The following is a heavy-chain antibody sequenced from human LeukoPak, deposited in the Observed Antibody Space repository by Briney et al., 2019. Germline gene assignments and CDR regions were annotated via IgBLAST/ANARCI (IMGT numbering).Heavy chain of an antibody. V-gene: IGHV1-3*01. CDR3: ARGPPVLWQQLGQYYFDY. D-gene: IGHD6-13*01. CDR2: INAGNGNT. J-gene: IGHJ4*02. CDR1: GYTFTSYA. Sequence: ASVKVSCKASGYTFTSYAMHWVRQAPGQRLEWMGWINAGNGNTKYSQKFQGRVTITRDTSASTAYMELSSLRSEDTAVYYCARGPPVLWQQLGQYYFDYWGQGTLVTVSS.